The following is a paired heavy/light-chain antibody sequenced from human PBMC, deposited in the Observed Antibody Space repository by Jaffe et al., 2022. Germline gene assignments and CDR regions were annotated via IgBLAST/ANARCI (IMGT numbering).Light chain of an antibody. CDR1: QSVRSN. CDR3: QQYNSWPPT. CDR2: GTS. V-gene: IGKV3-15*01. Sequence: EIVMTQSPDILSVSPGERATLSCKASQSVRSNLAWYQQKPGQAPRPLISGTSTRATGIPARFSGSGSGTEFTLTISSLQSEDFAVYYCQQYNSWPPTFGGGTKVEIK. J-gene: IGKJ4*01.
Heavy chain of an antibody. CDR3: ARVLVVYDTLTAHYSGRFDP. D-gene: IGHD3-9*01. Sequence: QVQLRESGPGLVKPSQTLSLTCTVSSGAISSGAFDWSWIRQPAGKGLEWIGLIYASGRTNYNPSLESRVTISVDASKNQLSLDLSSVTAADTAVYYCARVLVVYDTLTAHYSGRFDPWGQGTLVTVSS. V-gene: IGHV4-61*02. CDR1: SGAISSGAFD. CDR2: IYASGRT. J-gene: IGHJ5*02.